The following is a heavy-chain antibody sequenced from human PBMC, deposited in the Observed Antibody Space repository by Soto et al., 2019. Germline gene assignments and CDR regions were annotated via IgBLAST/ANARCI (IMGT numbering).Heavy chain of an antibody. CDR2: IYYSGST. Sequence: SETLSLTCTVSGDSVSGASYYWGWIRQPPGRGLEWIGYIYYSGSTTYNPSLKSRVTISVDTSKKQFSLKVSSVTAADTAVYYCARYYFDRNYFDYWGQGALVTVSS. D-gene: IGHD3-22*01. CDR1: GDSVSGASYY. CDR3: ARYYFDRNYFDY. V-gene: IGHV4-61*01. J-gene: IGHJ4*02.